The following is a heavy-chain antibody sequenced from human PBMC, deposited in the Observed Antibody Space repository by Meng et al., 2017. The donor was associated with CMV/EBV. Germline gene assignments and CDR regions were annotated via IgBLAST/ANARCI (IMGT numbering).Heavy chain of an antibody. CDR2: IIPIFGPA. CDR1: GGTFSSYA. J-gene: IGHJ6*02. Sequence: SVKVSCKASGGTFSSYAISWVRQTPGQGLEWMGGIIPIFGPANYEQKFQGRVTINTDESTSTAYMELSSLRSEDTAVYYCARPYYDILTDYYYYYGMDVWGQGTTVTVSS. V-gene: IGHV1-69*05. CDR3: ARPYYDILTDYYYYYGMDV. D-gene: IGHD3-9*01.